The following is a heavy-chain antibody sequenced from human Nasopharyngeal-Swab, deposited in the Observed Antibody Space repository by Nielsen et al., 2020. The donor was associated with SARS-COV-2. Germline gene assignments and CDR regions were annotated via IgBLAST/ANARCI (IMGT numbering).Heavy chain of an antibody. V-gene: IGHV1-8*01. CDR2: MNPNSGNT. J-gene: IGHJ4*02. CDR1: GYTFTSYD. D-gene: IGHD6-13*01. CDR3: ARSHSSSWYGDY. Sequence: ASVKVSCKASGYTFTSYDINWVRQATGQGLEWMGWMNPNSGNTGYAQKFQGRVTMTRNTSISTAYMELSSLRSEDTAVYYCARSHSSSWYGDYWGQGTLVTVSS.